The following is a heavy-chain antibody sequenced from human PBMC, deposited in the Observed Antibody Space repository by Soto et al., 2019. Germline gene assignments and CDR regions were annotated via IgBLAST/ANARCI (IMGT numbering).Heavy chain of an antibody. J-gene: IGHJ6*02. CDR2: INSDGSST. CDR3: GRSRSGYSYAAGASYYYGMDV. CDR1: GFTFSAYW. V-gene: IGHV3-74*02. D-gene: IGHD5-18*01. Sequence: EVQLVESGGGLVQPGGSLRLSCAASGFTFSAYWMHWVRQAPGNGLVWVSRINSDGSSTSYADSVKGRFTISRDNAKNTLFLKMTRLRDEDTAVYYCGRSRSGYSYAAGASYYYGMDVWGQGTTVTVSS.